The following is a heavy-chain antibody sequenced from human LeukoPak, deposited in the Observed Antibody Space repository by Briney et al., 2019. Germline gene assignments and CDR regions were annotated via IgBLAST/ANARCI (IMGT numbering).Heavy chain of an antibody. CDR2: ITAYNDNT. V-gene: IGHV1-18*01. D-gene: IGHD3-10*01. CDR1: GYTFTSYS. Sequence: ASVEVSCKASGYTFTSYSISWVRQAPGQGLEWMGWITAYNDNTNYAQKLQGRVTMTTDTSTSTAYMELRSLRSDDTAVYYCARALLWFGEPSHIDYWGQGTLVTASS. J-gene: IGHJ4*02. CDR3: ARALLWFGEPSHIDY.